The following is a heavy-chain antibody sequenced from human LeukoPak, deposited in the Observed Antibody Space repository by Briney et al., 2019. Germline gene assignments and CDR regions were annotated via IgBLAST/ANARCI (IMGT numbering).Heavy chain of an antibody. V-gene: IGHV4-34*01. Sequence: SETLSLTCAVYGVSFSGYYWSWIRQPPGKGLEWIGEINHSGSTNYNPSLKSRVTISVDTSKNQFSLKLSSVTAADTAAYYCARGPYDYVWGSYRPFYYFDYWGQGTLVTVSS. J-gene: IGHJ4*02. CDR2: INHSGST. CDR1: GVSFSGYY. CDR3: ARGPYDYVWGSYRPFYYFDY. D-gene: IGHD3-16*02.